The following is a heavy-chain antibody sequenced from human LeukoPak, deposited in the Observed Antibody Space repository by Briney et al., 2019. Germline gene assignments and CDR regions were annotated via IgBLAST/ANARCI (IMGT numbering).Heavy chain of an antibody. CDR2: IWYDGTNK. V-gene: IGHV3-33*01. CDR3: ARDGKSAAMDYYGMDV. J-gene: IGHJ6*02. Sequence: GGSLRLSCAASGFTFSNYAIHWVRQAPGKGLECVAVIWYDGTNKFYADSVKGRLTISRDNSKNTLYLQMNSLRAEDTAVYYCARDGKSAAMDYYGMDVWGQGTTVTVSS. D-gene: IGHD2-2*01. CDR1: GFTFSNYA.